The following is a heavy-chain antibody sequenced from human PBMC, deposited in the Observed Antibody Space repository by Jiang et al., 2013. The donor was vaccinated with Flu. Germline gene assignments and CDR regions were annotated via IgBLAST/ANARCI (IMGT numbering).Heavy chain of an antibody. V-gene: IGHV3-9*01. Sequence: VQLLESGGGLVQPGRSLRLSCAASGFIFDDFAMHWVRQAPGKGLEWVSGISWNSGRIAYAASVKGRFTISRDTAKSSLYLQMNSLRAEDTALYYCVKGDYREYVDHWFDPWGQGTLVTVSS. D-gene: IGHD4-17*01. CDR2: ISWNSGRI. CDR1: GFIFDDFA. J-gene: IGHJ5*02. CDR3: VKGDYREYVDHWFDP.